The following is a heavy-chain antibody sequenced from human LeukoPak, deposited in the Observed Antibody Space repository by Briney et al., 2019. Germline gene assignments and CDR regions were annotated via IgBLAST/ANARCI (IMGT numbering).Heavy chain of an antibody. CDR2: ISYDGSNK. V-gene: IGHV3-30*03. Sequence: GGSLRLSCAASGFTFSSYGMHWVRQASGKGLEWVAVISYDGSNKYYADSVKGRFTISRDNAKNSLYLQMNSLRAEDTAVYYCARRNWDYYFDYWGQGTLVTVSS. D-gene: IGHD1-7*01. CDR1: GFTFSSYG. J-gene: IGHJ4*02. CDR3: ARRNWDYYFDY.